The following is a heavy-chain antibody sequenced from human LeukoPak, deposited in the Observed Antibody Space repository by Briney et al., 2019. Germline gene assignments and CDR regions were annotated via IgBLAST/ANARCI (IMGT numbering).Heavy chain of an antibody. D-gene: IGHD2-2*02. CDR2: IYYDGST. CDR1: GGSMSNYW. V-gene: IGHV4-59*08. CDR3: ARRLCSSLTCNIGPSGNWLDP. J-gene: IGHJ5*02. Sequence: PSETLSLTCTVSGGSMSNYWWNWIRQPPGKGLEWIGYIYYDGSTYYNPALNSRVTISIDTSKNQLSLKLNSVTAADTAVYYCARRLCSSLTCNIGPSGNWLDPWGQGTLVTASS.